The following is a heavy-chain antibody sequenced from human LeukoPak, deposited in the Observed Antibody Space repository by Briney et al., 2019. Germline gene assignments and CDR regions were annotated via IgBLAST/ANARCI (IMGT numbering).Heavy chain of an antibody. CDR3: AALSRADAFDI. CDR1: GYTFTGYY. CDR2: INPYSGGT. Sequence: ASVKVSCKASGYTFTGYYIHWVRQAPGQGLEWMGWINPYSGGTNYTQKFQGRVTMTRDTSISTAYMELSRLTSDDTAVYYCAALSRADAFDIWGQGTMVTV. V-gene: IGHV1-2*02. J-gene: IGHJ3*02.